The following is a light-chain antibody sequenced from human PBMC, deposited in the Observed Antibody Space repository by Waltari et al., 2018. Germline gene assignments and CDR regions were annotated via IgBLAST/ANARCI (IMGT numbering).Light chain of an antibody. CDR3: SSYTISSAIFI. V-gene: IGLV2-14*01. J-gene: IGLJ2*01. CDR1: SSNVGHYNY. CDR2: EVT. Sequence: QSALTQPTSVSGSLGQSITISCTGTSSNVGHYNYVSWYPHHPDNAPKLIIYEVTNRPSGVSTRFSGSKSGNPASLTISGLQAEDEAFYYCSSYTISSAIFIFGGGTKVTV.